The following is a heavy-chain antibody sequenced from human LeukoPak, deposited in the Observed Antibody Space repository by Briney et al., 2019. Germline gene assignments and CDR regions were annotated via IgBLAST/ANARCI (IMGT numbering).Heavy chain of an antibody. CDR1: GFTFNRCW. D-gene: IGHD2-21*02. CDR3: TSWGDTTAEYFQR. CDR2: INPDGRDT. V-gene: IGHV3-7*01. J-gene: IGHJ1*01. Sequence: PGGSLRLSCVVSGFTFNRCWMNWVRQAPGKGPEWVAHINPDGRDTYYVDSVKGRFTISRDNAQNSMYLQMNSLRVEDTAVYYCTSWGDTTAEYFQRWGQGTLVTASS.